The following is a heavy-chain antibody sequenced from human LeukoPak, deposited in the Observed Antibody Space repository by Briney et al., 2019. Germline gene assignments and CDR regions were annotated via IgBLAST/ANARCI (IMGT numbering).Heavy chain of an antibody. CDR3: AKRANYYDSSGYYSSRAYYFDY. CDR1: GFTFSTYA. J-gene: IGHJ4*02. V-gene: IGHV3-23*01. Sequence: GGSLRLSCAASGFTFSTYAMSWVRQAPGKGLEWVSAISGSGGSTYYADSVKGRFTISRDNSKNTLYLQMNSLRAEDTAVYYCAKRANYYDSSGYYSSRAYYFDYWGQGILVIVSS. CDR2: ISGSGGST. D-gene: IGHD3-22*01.